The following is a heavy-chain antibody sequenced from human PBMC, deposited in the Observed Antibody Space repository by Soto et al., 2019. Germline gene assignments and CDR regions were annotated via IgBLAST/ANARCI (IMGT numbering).Heavy chain of an antibody. CDR1: GYSISSGYY. V-gene: IGHV4-38-2*02. J-gene: IGHJ4*02. D-gene: IGHD1-26*01. CDR2: IYHSGST. Sequence: SETLSLTCTVSGYSISSGYYWGWIRQPPGKGLEWIGSIYHSGSTYYNPSLKSRVTISVDTSKNQFSLKLSSVTAADTAVYYCARRPGYYDPKHYYFDYWGQGTLVTVSS. CDR3: ARRPGYYDPKHYYFDY.